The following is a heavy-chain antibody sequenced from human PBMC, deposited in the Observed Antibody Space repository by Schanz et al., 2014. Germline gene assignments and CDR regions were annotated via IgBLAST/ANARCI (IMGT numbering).Heavy chain of an antibody. CDR1: GFTFATYA. D-gene: IGHD6-19*01. V-gene: IGHV3-23*01. CDR2: INGSGNAT. Sequence: EVKLLESGGGLVQPGGSLRLSCAASGFTFATYAMSWVRQAPGKGLEWVAAINGSGNATYYADSVKGRFTISRDNSKNTLYLLMNSLRAEDTAVYYCAKDLISGWSGFDYWGQGTLVTVSS. J-gene: IGHJ4*02. CDR3: AKDLISGWSGFDY.